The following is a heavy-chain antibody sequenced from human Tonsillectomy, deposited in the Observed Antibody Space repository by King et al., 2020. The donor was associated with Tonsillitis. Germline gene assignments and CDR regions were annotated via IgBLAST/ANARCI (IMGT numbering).Heavy chain of an antibody. J-gene: IGHJ3*02. CDR2: IYISGST. Sequence: VQLQESGPGLVKPSETLSITCTVSGGSISSYSWSWLRQTAGKGLEWIGRIYISGSTNYNPSLKSRVTMSVDTSKNQLSLKVSSVTAADTAMYHCASSYYDILTGYYNDAFDIWGQGTMVTVSS. D-gene: IGHD3-9*01. CDR3: ASSYYDILTGYYNDAFDI. CDR1: GGSISSYS. V-gene: IGHV4-4*07.